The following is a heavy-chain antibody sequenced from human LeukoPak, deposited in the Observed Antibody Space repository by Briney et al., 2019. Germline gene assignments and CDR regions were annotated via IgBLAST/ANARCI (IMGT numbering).Heavy chain of an antibody. CDR1: VITFSRYA. Sequence: GGSLRLSCAASVITFSRYAVDWVRQAPGRGLEGGSTISGSGGTTYYADSVKGRFTSPRENSKNTLYLQMNSLRAEDTAVYYCAKAQNSNFDYWGQGTLVTVSS. CDR3: AKAQNSNFDY. CDR2: ISGSGGTT. J-gene: IGHJ4*02. D-gene: IGHD2/OR15-2a*01. V-gene: IGHV3-23*01.